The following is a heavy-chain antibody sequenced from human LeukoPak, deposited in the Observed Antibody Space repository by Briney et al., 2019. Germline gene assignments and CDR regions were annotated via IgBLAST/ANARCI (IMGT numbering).Heavy chain of an antibody. D-gene: IGHD2-2*01. CDR1: GGTFSSYA. V-gene: IGHV1-69*05. CDR2: IIPIFGTA. J-gene: IGHJ4*02. CDR3: ARTTGYCSSTSCYPRYDY. Sequence: SVKVSCKASGGTFSSYAISWVRQAPGQGLEWMGGIIPIFGTANYAQKFQGRVTITTDESTSTAYMELSSLRSEDTAVYYCARTTGYCSSTSCYPRYDYWGQGTLVTVSS.